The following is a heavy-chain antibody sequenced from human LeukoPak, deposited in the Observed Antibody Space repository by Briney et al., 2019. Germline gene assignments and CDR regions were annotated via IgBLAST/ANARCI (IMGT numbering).Heavy chain of an antibody. Sequence: GGSLRLSCAASGFTFSSYAMSWVRQAPGKGLEWVSAISGSGGSTYYADSVKGPFTISRDNSKNTLYLQMNSLRAEDTAVYYCARVTETHYYYYYGMDVWGQGTTVTVSS. J-gene: IGHJ6*02. CDR1: GFTFSSYA. CDR3: ARVTETHYYYYYGMDV. V-gene: IGHV3-23*01. CDR2: ISGSGGST. D-gene: IGHD2-21*02.